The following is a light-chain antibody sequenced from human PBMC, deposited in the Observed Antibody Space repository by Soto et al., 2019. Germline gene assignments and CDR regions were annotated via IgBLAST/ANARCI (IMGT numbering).Light chain of an antibody. CDR1: SSNIGAGYD. CDR3: QSYASSLSGHVV. Sequence: QSVLTQPPSVSGAPGQRVTISCTGSSSNIGAGYDVHWYQQLPGTAPKLLIYCNSNRPSGVPDRFSGSKSGTSASLAITGLQAEDEADYYCQSYASSLSGHVVFGGGTKLTVL. CDR2: CNS. V-gene: IGLV1-40*01. J-gene: IGLJ2*01.